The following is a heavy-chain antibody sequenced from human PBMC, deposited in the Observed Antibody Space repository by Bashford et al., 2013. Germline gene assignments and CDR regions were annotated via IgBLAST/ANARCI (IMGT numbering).Heavy chain of an antibody. CDR2: ISYDGSNN. J-gene: IGHJ6*02. D-gene: IGHD3-9*01. Sequence: VRQAPGKGLEWVAVISYDGSNNYYADSVKGRFTISRDNSENTLYLQMNRLRAADTAVYYCARGNVRRDILTGYLYYYYGMDVWGQGTTVTVSS. CDR3: ARGNVRRDILTGYLYYYYGMDV. V-gene: IGHV3-30*03.